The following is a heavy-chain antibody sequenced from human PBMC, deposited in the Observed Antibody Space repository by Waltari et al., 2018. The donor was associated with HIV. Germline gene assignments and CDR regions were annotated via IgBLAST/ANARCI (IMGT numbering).Heavy chain of an antibody. D-gene: IGHD3-22*01. J-gene: IGHJ4*02. CDR2: IKQDGSEK. Sequence: EVQLVESGGGLVQPGGSLRLSCAASGFTFSSYWMSWVRQAPGKGLEWVANIKQDGSEKYYVDSVKGRFTISRDNAKNSLYLQMNSLRAEDTAVYYCARAYSYYYDSSGYYQFDYWGQGTLVTVSS. CDR3: ARAYSYYYDSSGYYQFDY. CDR1: GFTFSSYW. V-gene: IGHV3-7*01.